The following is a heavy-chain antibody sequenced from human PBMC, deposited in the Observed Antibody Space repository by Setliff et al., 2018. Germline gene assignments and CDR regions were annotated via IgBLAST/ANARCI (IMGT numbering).Heavy chain of an antibody. Sequence: SETLSLTCAVSGYSISSGYYWGWIRQPPGKGLEWIGSIYHSGSTYYNPSLKSRVTISVDTSKNQFSLKLSSVAAADTAVYYCARDRRIVGARHAFDIWGQGTMVTVSS. J-gene: IGHJ3*02. D-gene: IGHD1-26*01. CDR2: IYHSGST. CDR1: GYSISSGYY. V-gene: IGHV4-38-2*02. CDR3: ARDRRIVGARHAFDI.